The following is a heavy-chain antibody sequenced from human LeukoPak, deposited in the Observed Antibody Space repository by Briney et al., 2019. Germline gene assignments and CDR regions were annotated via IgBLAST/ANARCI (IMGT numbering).Heavy chain of an antibody. Sequence: WETLSLSCTVSGGSISSYYWSWIRQPPGKGLEWVGSICYSGSTIYYPSLKSRVTISVDTSKKQFSLKLSSVTAAEPAVYYCARHSTTWTPFDYWGQGTLVTVSS. CDR2: ICYSGST. V-gene: IGHV4-59*08. D-gene: IGHD2/OR15-2a*01. J-gene: IGHJ4*02. CDR3: ARHSTTWTPFDY. CDR1: GGSISSYY.